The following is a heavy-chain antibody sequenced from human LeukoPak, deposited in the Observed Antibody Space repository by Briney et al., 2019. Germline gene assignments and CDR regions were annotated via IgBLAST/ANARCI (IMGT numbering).Heavy chain of an antibody. CDR3: AKVREQQLDFYFDY. CDR2: ISGSGGST. CDR1: GFTFSSYA. D-gene: IGHD6-13*01. Sequence: AGGSLRFSCAASGFTFSSYAMSWVRQAPGKGLEWVSAISGSGGSTYYADSVKGRFTISRDNSKNTLYLQMNSLRAEDTAVYYCAKVREQQLDFYFDYWGQGTLVTVSS. V-gene: IGHV3-23*01. J-gene: IGHJ4*02.